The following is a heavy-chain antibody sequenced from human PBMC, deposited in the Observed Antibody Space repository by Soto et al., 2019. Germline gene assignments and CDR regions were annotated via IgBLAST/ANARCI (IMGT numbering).Heavy chain of an antibody. J-gene: IGHJ3*02. D-gene: IGHD6-13*01. CDR1: GFTVSINY. CDR2: IYSGGST. CDR3: ASFVQQQLLSYAFDI. Sequence: EVQLVESGGGLVQPGGSLRLSCAASGFTVSINYMNWVRQAPGKGLEWVSVIYSGGSTYYTDSVKGRFTISRDNSKNTLYLHMNSLRAEDTAVYYCASFVQQQLLSYAFDIWGRGTMVTVSS. V-gene: IGHV3-66*01.